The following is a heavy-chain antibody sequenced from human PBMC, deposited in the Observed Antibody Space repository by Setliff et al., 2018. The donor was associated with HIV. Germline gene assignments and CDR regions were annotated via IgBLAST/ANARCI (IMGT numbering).Heavy chain of an antibody. CDR3: ARVVSTPIYASNWFDP. J-gene: IGHJ5*02. D-gene: IGHD3-16*01. CDR2: VYYSGST. V-gene: IGHV4-39*02. Sequence: SETLSLTCTVSGVSTSSSSYYWGWIRQPPGKGLDWIGYVYYSGSTYYNPSLKSRVTISRDNAKNSLYLQMNSLRADDTAVYYCARVVSTPIYASNWFDPWGQGTLVTVSS. CDR1: GVSTSSSSYY.